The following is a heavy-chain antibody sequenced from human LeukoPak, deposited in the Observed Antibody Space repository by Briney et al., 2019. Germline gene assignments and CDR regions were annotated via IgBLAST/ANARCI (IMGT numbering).Heavy chain of an antibody. CDR2: ITGNGGRT. V-gene: IGHV3-23*01. CDR1: GFNVSSNY. CDR3: ATVNAEPDY. J-gene: IGHJ4*02. Sequence: GGSLRLSCAVSGFNVSSNYMSWVRQAPGRGLEWVSTITGNGGRTYYADSVKGRFTISRDNSKNTLYIQMNGLRAEDTAVYYCATVNAEPDYWGQGTLVTVSS. D-gene: IGHD1-1*01.